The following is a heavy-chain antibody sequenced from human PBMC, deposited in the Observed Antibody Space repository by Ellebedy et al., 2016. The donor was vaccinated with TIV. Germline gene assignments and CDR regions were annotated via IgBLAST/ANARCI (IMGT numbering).Heavy chain of an antibody. CDR3: ARGGPYQSFDY. Sequence: PGGSLRLSCAASEFSFSNYYMTWIRQAPGKGLEWLSYISPTSITTYYADSVKGRFTISRDNANNSLYLQMNSLRAEDTAVYYCARGGPYQSFDYWGQGTLVTVSS. J-gene: IGHJ4*02. V-gene: IGHV3-11*01. CDR2: ISPTSITT. CDR1: EFSFSNYY. D-gene: IGHD5-12*01.